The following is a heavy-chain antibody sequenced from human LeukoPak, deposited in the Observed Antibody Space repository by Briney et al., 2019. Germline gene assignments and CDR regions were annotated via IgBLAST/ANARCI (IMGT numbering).Heavy chain of an antibody. CDR1: GGSISSYY. D-gene: IGHD3-9*01. V-gene: IGHV4-59*01. CDR2: IYYSGST. J-gene: IGHJ4*02. CDR3: ARVSYDILTGYSLVYFDY. Sequence: SETLSLTCTVSGGSISSYYWSWIRQPPGKELEWIGYIYYSGSTNYNPSLKSRVTISVDTSKNQFSLKLSSVTAADTAVYYCARVSYDILTGYSLVYFDYWGQGTLVTVSS.